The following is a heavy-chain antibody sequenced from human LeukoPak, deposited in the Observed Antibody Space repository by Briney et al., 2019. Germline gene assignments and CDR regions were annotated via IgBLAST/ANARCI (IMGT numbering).Heavy chain of an antibody. V-gene: IGHV4-30-2*01. CDR1: GGSISSGGYY. D-gene: IGHD2-21*01. Sequence: PSETLSLTCTVSGGSISSGGYYWSWIRQPPGKGLEWIGYIYHSGSTNYNPSLKSRVTISVDTSKNQFSLKLSSVTAADTAVYYCARQFRDVFFMDVWGKGTTVTVSS. J-gene: IGHJ6*03. CDR3: ARQFRDVFFMDV. CDR2: IYHSGST.